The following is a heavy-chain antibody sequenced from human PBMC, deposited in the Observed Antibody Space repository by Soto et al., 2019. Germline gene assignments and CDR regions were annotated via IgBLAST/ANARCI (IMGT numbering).Heavy chain of an antibody. CDR1: GGSFTGYY. CDR2: INHSGST. CDR3: SRAAGYYYDSSGCH. Sequence: QVQLQQWGAGLLKPSETLSLTCAVYGGSFTGYYWRWVRQSPGKGLEWIVEINHSGSTNYNPSLKSRVTISIDMSKNQFSLRLNSVTAADTAVYYCSRAAGYYYDSSGCHWGQGTLVTVSS. J-gene: IGHJ4*02. D-gene: IGHD3-22*01. V-gene: IGHV4-34*01.